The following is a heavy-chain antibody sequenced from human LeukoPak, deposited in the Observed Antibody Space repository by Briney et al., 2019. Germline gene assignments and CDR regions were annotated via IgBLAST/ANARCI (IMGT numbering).Heavy chain of an antibody. CDR1: GGSISSYY. J-gene: IGHJ6*02. V-gene: IGHV4-4*07. CDR3: ARSPMVRSANWGYGMDV. CDR2: IYTSGST. Sequence: SETLSLTCTVSGGSISSYYWSWIRQPAGKGKEWIGSIYTSGSTNNNSSLKSKVTMSVDTSKNQFSLKLSSVTAADTAVYYCARSPMVRSANWGYGMDVWGQGTTVTVSS. D-gene: IGHD3-10*01.